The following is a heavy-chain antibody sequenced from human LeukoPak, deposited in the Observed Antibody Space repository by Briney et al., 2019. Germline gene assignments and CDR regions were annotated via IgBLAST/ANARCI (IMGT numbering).Heavy chain of an antibody. V-gene: IGHV3-23*01. CDR3: ASRTPQDYGLADY. J-gene: IGHJ4*02. CDR2: ISGSGGST. D-gene: IGHD3/OR15-3a*01. Sequence: GGSLRLSCAASGFTVSSNYMSWVRQAPGKGLEWVSAISGSGGSTYYADSVKGRFTISRDNSKNTLYLQMNSLRAEDTAVYYCASRTPQDYGLADYWGQGTLVTVSS. CDR1: GFTVSSNY.